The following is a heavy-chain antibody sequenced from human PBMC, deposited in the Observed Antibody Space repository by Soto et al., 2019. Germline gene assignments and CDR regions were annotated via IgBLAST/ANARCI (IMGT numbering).Heavy chain of an antibody. CDR1: GYSFTSYW. CDR3: ATPTYYYDSSGYYFFGMDV. CDR2: IDPSDSYT. V-gene: IGHV5-10-1*01. D-gene: IGHD3-22*01. Sequence: GESLKISCKGSGYSFTSYWISWVRQMPGKGLEWMGRIDPSDSYTNYSPSFQGHVTISADKSISTAYLQWSSLKASDTAMYYCATPTYYYDSSGYYFFGMDVWGQGTTVTVSS. J-gene: IGHJ6*02.